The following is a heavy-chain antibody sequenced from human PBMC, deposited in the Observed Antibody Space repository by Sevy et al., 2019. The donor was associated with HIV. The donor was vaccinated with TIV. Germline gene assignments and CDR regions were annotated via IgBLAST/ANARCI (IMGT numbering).Heavy chain of an antibody. V-gene: IGHV3-53*01. Sequence: GGSLRLSCAASGFTVSSNYMSWVRQAPGKGLEWVSVIYSGGSTYYADSVKGRFTISRDNSKNTLYLQMNSLRAEDTAVYYCARGAPGFWNRNYFDYWGQGTLVTVSS. CDR1: GFTVSSNY. D-gene: IGHD1-1*01. J-gene: IGHJ4*02. CDR2: IYSGGST. CDR3: ARGAPGFWNRNYFDY.